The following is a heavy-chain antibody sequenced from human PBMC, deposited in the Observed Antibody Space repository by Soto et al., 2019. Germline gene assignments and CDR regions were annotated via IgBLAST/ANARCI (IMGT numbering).Heavy chain of an antibody. Sequence: GGSLRLSCAASGFTFSSYAMSWVRQAPGKGLEWVSAISGSGGSTYYADSVKGRFTISRDNSKNTLYLQMNSLRAEDTAVYYCAKDPKYYDFWSGYYNWFDPWGQGTLVTVSS. CDR2: ISGSGGST. J-gene: IGHJ5*02. D-gene: IGHD3-3*01. CDR3: AKDPKYYDFWSGYYNWFDP. CDR1: GFTFSSYA. V-gene: IGHV3-23*01.